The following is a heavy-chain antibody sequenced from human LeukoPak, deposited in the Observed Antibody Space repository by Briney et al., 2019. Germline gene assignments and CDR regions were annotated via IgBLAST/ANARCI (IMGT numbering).Heavy chain of an antibody. D-gene: IGHD3-9*01. CDR1: GGSISSGSYY. V-gene: IGHV4-61*02. Sequence: SQTLSLTCTVSGGSISSGSYYWSWIRQPAGKGLEWIGRIYTSGSTNYDPSLKSRVTISVDTSKNQFSLKLSSVTAADTAVYYCARSNYDILTGYYQDFDYWGQGTLVTVSS. J-gene: IGHJ4*02. CDR2: IYTSGST. CDR3: ARSNYDILTGYYQDFDY.